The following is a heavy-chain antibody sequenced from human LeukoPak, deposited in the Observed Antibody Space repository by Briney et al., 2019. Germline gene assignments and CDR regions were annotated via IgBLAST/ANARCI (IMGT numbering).Heavy chain of an antibody. CDR1: LYTLTVYY. V-gene: IGHV1-2*02. Sequence: ASVTVSFKASLYTLTVYYMHGVRQAPGQGLEWMGWIHPNSCGTNYAQKFQSRVTMTRDTSTSTVYMELSSLRSEDTAVYYCARGKQNPHEYYDILTGYDYFDYWGQGTLVTVSS. D-gene: IGHD3-9*01. CDR3: ARGKQNPHEYYDILTGYDYFDY. CDR2: IHPNSCGT. J-gene: IGHJ4*02.